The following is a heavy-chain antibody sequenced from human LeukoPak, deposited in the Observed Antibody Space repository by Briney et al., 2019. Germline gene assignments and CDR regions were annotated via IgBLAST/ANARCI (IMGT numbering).Heavy chain of an antibody. J-gene: IGHJ4*02. Sequence: GGSLRLSCAASGFTVSSMYMSWVRQAPGKGLEWVSVIHGGGSTFYADSVKGRFTISRDNSENTLYLQMNSLRAEDTAVYYCVRLQDYWGQGTLVTVSS. CDR2: IHGGGST. CDR3: VRLQDY. V-gene: IGHV3-53*01. CDR1: GFTVSSMY.